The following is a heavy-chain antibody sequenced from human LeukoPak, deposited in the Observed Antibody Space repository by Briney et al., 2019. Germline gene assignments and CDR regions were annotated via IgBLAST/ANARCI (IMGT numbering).Heavy chain of an antibody. Sequence: ASVKVSCKASGYGFTSYQIHWVRQAPGQGLEWMGIINPSGGSTRYVQKFQARLTLTSDTSATTVYMELTNVRSDDTAVYYCARAVDYPTYSFDFWGHGSLVTVST. D-gene: IGHD4/OR15-4a*01. CDR2: INPSGGST. CDR1: GYGFTSYQ. J-gene: IGHJ4*01. V-gene: IGHV1-46*01. CDR3: ARAVDYPTYSFDF.